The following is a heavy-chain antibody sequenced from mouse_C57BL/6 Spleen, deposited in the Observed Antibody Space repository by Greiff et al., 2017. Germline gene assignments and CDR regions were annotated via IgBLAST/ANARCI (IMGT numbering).Heavy chain of an antibody. D-gene: IGHD3-2*02. J-gene: IGHJ3*01. CDR3: ARDSSGAWFAY. CDR2: IKPNTGGT. V-gene: IGHV1-22*01. CDR1: GYTFTDYN. Sequence: VQLQQSGPELVQPGASVKMSCKASGYTFTDYNMHWVKQSHGKSLEWIGYIKPNTGGTSYNQKVKGKATLTVNKSSSTAYMELRSLTSEDSAVYYCARDSSGAWFAYWGQGTLVTVSA.